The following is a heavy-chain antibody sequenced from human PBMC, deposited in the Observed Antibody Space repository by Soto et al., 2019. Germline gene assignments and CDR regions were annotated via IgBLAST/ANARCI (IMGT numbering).Heavy chain of an antibody. Sequence: EVQLLESGGDLIQPGGSLRLSCAASGFTFNIYAMTWVRQAPGKGLEWVSAISRYGDFTYYADSVEGRFTISRDNSKNTMYLPMNRLTADDTGVYDCAKDRYLQHDNRGYLFDNVGQKTLVT. J-gene: IGHJ4*02. CDR1: GFTFNIYA. V-gene: IGHV3-23*01. CDR3: AKDRYLQHDNRGYLFDN. D-gene: IGHD3-22*01. CDR2: ISRYGDFT.